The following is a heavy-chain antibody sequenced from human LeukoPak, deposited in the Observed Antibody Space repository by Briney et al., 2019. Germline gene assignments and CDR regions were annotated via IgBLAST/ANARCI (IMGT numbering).Heavy chain of an antibody. CDR3: ARDNSGYGDYYYYMDV. Sequence: PGGSLTLSCEDSGFTFSSYEMNWVRQAPGKGLEWIAYLSSSGSAFSYADSVKGRFTISRDNAKNSLYLQMNSLRAEDTAVYYCARDNSGYGDYYYYMDVWGKGTTVTVSS. D-gene: IGHD5-12*01. CDR2: LSSSGSAF. V-gene: IGHV3-48*03. CDR1: GFTFSSYE. J-gene: IGHJ6*03.